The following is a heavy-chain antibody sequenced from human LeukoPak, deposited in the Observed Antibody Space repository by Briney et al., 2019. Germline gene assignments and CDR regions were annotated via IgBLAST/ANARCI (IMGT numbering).Heavy chain of an antibody. V-gene: IGHV1-24*01. CDR3: ATDRPPVGDYVWGSYRYYFDY. J-gene: IGHJ4*02. D-gene: IGHD3-16*02. Sequence: ASVEISCTVSGYTLTELSMHWVRQAPGKGLEWMGGFDPEDGETIYAQKFQGRVTMTEDTSTDTAYMELSSLRSEDTAVYYCATDRPPVGDYVWGSYRYYFDYWGQGTLVTVSS. CDR2: FDPEDGET. CDR1: GYTLTELS.